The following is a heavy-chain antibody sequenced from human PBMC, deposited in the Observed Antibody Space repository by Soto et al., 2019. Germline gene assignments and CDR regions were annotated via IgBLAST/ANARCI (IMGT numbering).Heavy chain of an antibody. V-gene: IGHV1-58*02. D-gene: IGHD6-19*01. CDR3: ALTAVAGTSLDY. CDR2: IVVGSGNT. Sequence: ASVKVSCKASGFTFTSSSMQWVRQARGQRLEWIGWIVVGSGNTNYAQKFQERVTITRDMSTSTAYMELSSLRSEDTAVYYCALTAVAGTSLDYWGQGTLVTVSS. CDR1: GFTFTSSS. J-gene: IGHJ4*02.